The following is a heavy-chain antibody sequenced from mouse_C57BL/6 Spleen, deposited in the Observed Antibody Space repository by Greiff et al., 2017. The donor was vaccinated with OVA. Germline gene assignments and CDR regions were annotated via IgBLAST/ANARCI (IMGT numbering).Heavy chain of an antibody. D-gene: IGHD1-1*01. CDR2: ISDGGSYT. CDR3: ARGGGSSYNWYFDV. CDR1: GFTFSSYA. Sequence: EVKLMESGGGLVKPGGSLKLSCAASGFTFSSYAMSWVRQTPEKRLEWVATISDGGSYTYYPDNVKGRFTISRDNAKNNLYLQMSHLKSEDTAMYYCARGGGSSYNWYFDVWGTGTTVTVSS. J-gene: IGHJ1*03. V-gene: IGHV5-4*03.